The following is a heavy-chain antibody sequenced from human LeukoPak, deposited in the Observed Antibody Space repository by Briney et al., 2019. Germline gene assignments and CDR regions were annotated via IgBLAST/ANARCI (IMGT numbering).Heavy chain of an antibody. CDR2: INHGGST. V-gene: IGHV4-34*01. CDR1: GGSFSGYY. D-gene: IGHD6-19*01. Sequence: SETLSLTCAVYGGSFSGYYWSWIRQPPGKGLEWIGEINHGGSTNYNPSLKSRVTISVDTSKNQFSLKLSSVTAADTAVYYCARVYSSGWYQGKYYYYYGMDVWGQGTTVTVSS. CDR3: ARVYSSGWYQGKYYYYYGMDV. J-gene: IGHJ6*02.